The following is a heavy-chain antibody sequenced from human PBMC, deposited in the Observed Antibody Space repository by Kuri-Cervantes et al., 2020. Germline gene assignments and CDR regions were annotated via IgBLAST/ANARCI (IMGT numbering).Heavy chain of an antibody. Sequence: GGSLRLSCAASGFTFSSYAMHWVRQAPGKGLEWVAVISYDGSNKYYADSVKGRFTISRDNSKNTLYLQMNSLRAEDTAVYYCARAPYCGGDCSLDYGMDVWGQGTTVTVSS. CDR2: ISYDGSNK. J-gene: IGHJ6*02. CDR3: ARAPYCGGDCSLDYGMDV. D-gene: IGHD2-21*02. V-gene: IGHV3-30-3*01. CDR1: GFTFSSYA.